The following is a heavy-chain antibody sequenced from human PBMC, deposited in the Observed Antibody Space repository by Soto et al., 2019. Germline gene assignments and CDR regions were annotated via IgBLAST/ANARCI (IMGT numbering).Heavy chain of an antibody. Sequence: SETLSLTCAVYGGSFSGYYWSWIRQPPGKGLEWIGEINHSGSTNYNPSLKSRVTISVDTSKNQFSLKLSSVTAADTAVYYCARGRYYYDSSGYHLQPLFDYWGQGTLVTVSS. V-gene: IGHV4-34*01. CDR2: INHSGST. CDR1: GGSFSGYY. D-gene: IGHD3-22*01. J-gene: IGHJ4*02. CDR3: ARGRYYYDSSGYHLQPLFDY.